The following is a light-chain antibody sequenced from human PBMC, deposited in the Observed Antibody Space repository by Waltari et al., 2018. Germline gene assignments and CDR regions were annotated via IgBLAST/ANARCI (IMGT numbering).Light chain of an antibody. CDR1: QSVSSN. J-gene: IGKJ2*01. CDR3: HQYENWPYT. CDR2: GAS. Sequence: EIVMTQSPATLSVSPGERATLCCRASQSVSSNLAWYQQKPGQAPRLLIYGASTRATGIPAGFSGSGSGTEFTLTISSLQSEDFAVYYCHQYENWPYTFGQGTKLEIK. V-gene: IGKV3-15*01.